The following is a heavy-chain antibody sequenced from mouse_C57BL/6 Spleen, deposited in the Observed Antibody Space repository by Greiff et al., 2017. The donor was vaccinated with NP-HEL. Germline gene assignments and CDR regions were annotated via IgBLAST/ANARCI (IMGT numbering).Heavy chain of an antibody. CDR3: TREGLRLYAMDY. V-gene: IGHV5-9-1*02. CDR2: ISSGGDYI. J-gene: IGHJ4*01. CDR1: GFTFSSYA. Sequence: DVMLVESGEGLVKPGGSLKLSCAASGFTFSSYAMSWVRQTPEKRLEWVASISSGGDYIYYADTVKGRFTISRDNARNTLYLQMSSLKSEDTAMYYCTREGLRLYAMDYWGQGTSVTVSS. D-gene: IGHD1-2*01.